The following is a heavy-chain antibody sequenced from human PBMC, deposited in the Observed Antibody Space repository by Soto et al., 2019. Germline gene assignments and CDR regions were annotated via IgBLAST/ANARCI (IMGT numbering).Heavy chain of an antibody. CDR1: GGSISSGGYY. J-gene: IGHJ6*02. CDR3: ARAPTKVTTVYYYGMDV. V-gene: IGHV4-31*03. D-gene: IGHD4-17*01. CDR2: IYYSGST. Sequence: PSETLSLTCTVSGGSISSGGYYWSWIRQHPGKGLEWIGYIYYSGSTYYNPSLKSRVTISVDTSKNQFSLKLSSVTAADTAVYYCARAPTKVTTVYYYGMDVWGQGTTVTVSS.